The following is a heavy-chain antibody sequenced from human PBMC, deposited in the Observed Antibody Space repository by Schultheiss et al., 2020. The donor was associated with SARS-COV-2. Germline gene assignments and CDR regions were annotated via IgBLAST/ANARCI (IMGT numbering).Heavy chain of an antibody. V-gene: IGHV4-30-4*01. CDR2: IYYSGST. J-gene: IGHJ4*02. D-gene: IGHD5-12*01. Sequence: SETLSLTCVVYGYSISSGDYYWSWIRQPPGKGLECIGYIYYSGSTYYNPSLKSRVTISVDTSKNQFSLRLSSVTAADTAVYYCARVPRLGFYFDYWGQGTLVTVSS. CDR3: ARVPRLGFYFDY. CDR1: GYSISSGDYY.